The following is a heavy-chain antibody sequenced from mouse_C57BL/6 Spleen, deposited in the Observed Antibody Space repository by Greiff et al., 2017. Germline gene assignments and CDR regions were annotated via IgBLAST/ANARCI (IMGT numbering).Heavy chain of an antibody. CDR2: IYPGGGYT. D-gene: IGHD2-2*01. J-gene: IGHJ2*01. CDR1: GYTFTNYW. CDR3: ARHVVTTGYYFDY. Sequence: VQLQQSGAELVRPGTSVKMSCKASGYTFTNYWIGWAKQRPGHGLEWIGDIYPGGGYTNYNEKFKGKATLTADKSSSTAYMQFSSLTSEDSAIYYCARHVVTTGYYFDYWGQGTTLTVSS. V-gene: IGHV1-63*01.